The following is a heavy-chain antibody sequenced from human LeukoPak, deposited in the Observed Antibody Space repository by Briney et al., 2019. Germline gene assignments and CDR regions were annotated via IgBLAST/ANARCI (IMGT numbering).Heavy chain of an antibody. CDR3: ARKFDSSSWYGYYYYMDV. V-gene: IGHV1-8*01. Sequence: GASVKVSCKASGYTFTSYDINWVRQATGQGLEWMGWMNPNSGNTGYAQKFQGRVTMTRNTSISTAYMELSSLRSEDTAVYYCARKFDSSSWYGYYYYMDVWGKGTTVTVSS. D-gene: IGHD6-13*01. J-gene: IGHJ6*03. CDR2: MNPNSGNT. CDR1: GYTFTSYD.